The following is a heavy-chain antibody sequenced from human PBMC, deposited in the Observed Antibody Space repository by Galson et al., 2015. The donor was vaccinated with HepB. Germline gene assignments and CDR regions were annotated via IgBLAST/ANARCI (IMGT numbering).Heavy chain of an antibody. CDR1: GYSFTTYW. CDR3: ARLRDYSGSGSYPTDGMDV. V-gene: IGHV5-51*01. CDR2: IYPGGSDT. J-gene: IGHJ6*02. Sequence: QSGAEVKEPGESLKISCKGSGYSFTTYWIGWVRQMPGKGLEWMGIIYPGGSDTRYSPSFQGQVTISVDKSISTAYLQWSSLKASDTAMYYCARLRDYSGSGSYPTDGMDVWGQGTTVTVSS. D-gene: IGHD3-10*01.